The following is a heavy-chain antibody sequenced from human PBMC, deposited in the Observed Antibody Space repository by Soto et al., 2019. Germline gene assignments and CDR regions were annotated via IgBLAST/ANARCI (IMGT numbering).Heavy chain of an antibody. CDR2: IYYSGST. Sequence: SETLSLTCTVSGGSISSHYWSWIRQPPGRGLEWIGYIYYSGSTNYNPSLKSRVTISVDTSKNQFSLKLSSVTAADTAVYYCARFITIPEYYFDYWGQGTLVTVSS. J-gene: IGHJ4*02. V-gene: IGHV4-59*11. CDR3: ARFITIPEYYFDY. CDR1: GGSISSHY. D-gene: IGHD3-3*01.